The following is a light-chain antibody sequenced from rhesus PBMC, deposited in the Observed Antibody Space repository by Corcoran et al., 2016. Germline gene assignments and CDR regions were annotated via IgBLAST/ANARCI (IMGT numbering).Light chain of an antibody. CDR1: QGISSW. V-gene: IGKV1-22*01. CDR3: QHYSSGPPT. J-gene: IGKJ3*01. CDR2: KAS. Sequence: DIQMTQSPSSLSASVGDTVTITFRASQGISSWLAWSQQKPGKAPKLLTYKASRLQSGVPSRFSGGGSGTDFTLPISSVPSEDFATYCCQHYSSGPPTFGPGAKLDIK.